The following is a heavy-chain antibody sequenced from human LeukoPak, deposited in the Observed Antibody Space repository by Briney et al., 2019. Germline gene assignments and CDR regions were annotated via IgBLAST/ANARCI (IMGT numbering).Heavy chain of an antibody. J-gene: IGHJ4*02. V-gene: IGHV4-31*03. Sequence: PSETLSLTCTVSGGSISSGGYYWSWIRQHPGKGLEWIGYIYYSGSTYYNPSLKSRVTISVDTSKNQFSLKLSSVTAADTAVYCCARDDVRYCSSTSCQQTGSVWGQGTLVTVSS. D-gene: IGHD2-2*01. CDR2: IYYSGST. CDR3: ARDDVRYCSSTSCQQTGSV. CDR1: GGSISSGGYY.